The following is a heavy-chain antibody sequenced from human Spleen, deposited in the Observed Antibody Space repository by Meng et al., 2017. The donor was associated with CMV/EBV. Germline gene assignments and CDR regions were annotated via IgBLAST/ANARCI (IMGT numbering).Heavy chain of an antibody. CDR1: GFTFSSYW. Sequence: GGSLRLSCAASGFTFSSYWMHWVRQAPRKGLVWVSRINSDGSSTSYADSVKGRFTISRDNAKNTLYLQMNSLRAEDTAVYYCARADYGDYVEYFQHWGQGTLVTVSS. V-gene: IGHV3-74*01. CDR3: ARADYGDYVEYFQH. J-gene: IGHJ1*01. D-gene: IGHD4-17*01. CDR2: INSDGSST.